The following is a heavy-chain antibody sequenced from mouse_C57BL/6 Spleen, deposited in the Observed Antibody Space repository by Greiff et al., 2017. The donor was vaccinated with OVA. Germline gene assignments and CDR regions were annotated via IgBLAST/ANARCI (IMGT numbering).Heavy chain of an antibody. CDR2: IRSKSNNYAT. D-gene: IGHD2-5*01. CDR1: GFSFNTYA. V-gene: IGHV10-1*01. Sequence: EVQLVESGGGLVQPKGSLKLSCAASGFSFNTYAMNWVRQAPGKGLEWVARIRSKSNNYATYYADSVKDRFTISRDDSESMLYLQMNNLKTEDTAMYYCVRHEGYSNYNAMDDWGQGTSVTVAS. J-gene: IGHJ4*01. CDR3: VRHEGYSNYNAMDD.